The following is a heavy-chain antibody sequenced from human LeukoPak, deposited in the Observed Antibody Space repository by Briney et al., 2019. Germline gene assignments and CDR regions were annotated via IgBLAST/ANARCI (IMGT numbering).Heavy chain of an antibody. D-gene: IGHD6-13*01. J-gene: IGHJ4*02. Sequence: GRSLRLSCAASGFTFSGYAMHWVRQAPGKGLEWVAVISTDGRDKHNADSVKGRFTMSRDNFKNTLYVQMTSLTAEDTAIYYCARDMRAAADYYFDYWGQGTPVSVSS. CDR3: ARDMRAAADYYFDY. CDR1: GFTFSGYA. CDR2: ISTDGRDK. V-gene: IGHV3-30*04.